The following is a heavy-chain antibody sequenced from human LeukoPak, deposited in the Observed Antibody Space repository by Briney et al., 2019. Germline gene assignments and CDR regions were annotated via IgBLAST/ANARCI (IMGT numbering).Heavy chain of an antibody. Sequence: SETLSLTCTVSGGSLRSYYWSWIRQPPGKGLELVGYIYYSGSTNYNPSLKSRVTISVDTSKSQFSLKLSSVTAADTAVYYCARLANYDFWSGRYPHDAFDIWGQGTMVTVSS. CDR1: GGSLRSYY. D-gene: IGHD3-3*01. CDR3: ARLANYDFWSGRYPHDAFDI. J-gene: IGHJ3*02. V-gene: IGHV4-59*08. CDR2: IYYSGST.